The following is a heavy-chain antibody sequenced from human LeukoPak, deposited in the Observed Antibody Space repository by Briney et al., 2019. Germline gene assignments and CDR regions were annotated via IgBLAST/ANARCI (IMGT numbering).Heavy chain of an antibody. CDR3: ARDHGGYETEYYFDF. Sequence: ASVKVSCKASGYTFTRYSISWVRQAPGQGLEWMGWISAYNGDTNYAQKLQGRVTMTTDTSTSTAYMELRSLRSDGTAVYYCARDHGGYETEYYFDFWGQGTLVTVSS. V-gene: IGHV1-18*01. CDR1: GYTFTRYS. CDR2: ISAYNGDT. D-gene: IGHD5-12*01. J-gene: IGHJ4*02.